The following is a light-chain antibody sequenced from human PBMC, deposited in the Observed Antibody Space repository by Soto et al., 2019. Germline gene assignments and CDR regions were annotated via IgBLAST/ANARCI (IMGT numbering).Light chain of an antibody. V-gene: IGLV1-40*01. CDR2: GST. Sequence: QSVLTQPPSLSGAPGQRVTISCTGSSSDIGAGSEVHWYQQLPGTAPKLLIFGSTNRPSGVPDRFSGSKSATSASLAITGLQAEDEVDYYCQSYDNSLSAYVFGTGTKLTVL. J-gene: IGLJ1*01. CDR3: QSYDNSLSAYV. CDR1: SSDIGAGSE.